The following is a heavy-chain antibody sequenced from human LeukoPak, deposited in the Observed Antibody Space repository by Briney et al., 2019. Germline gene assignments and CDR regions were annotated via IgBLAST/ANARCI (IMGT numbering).Heavy chain of an antibody. CDR2: ISGSGGST. J-gene: IGHJ4*02. V-gene: IGHV3-23*01. Sequence: GGSLRLSCAASGFTFSSYAMSWVRQAPGKGLEWVSAISGSGGSTYYADSVKGRFTISRDNSKNTLYLQMNSLRAEDTAVYYCAKDTTIFGVVPYFDYWGQGTLVTVSS. D-gene: IGHD3-3*01. CDR1: GFTFSSYA. CDR3: AKDTTIFGVVPYFDY.